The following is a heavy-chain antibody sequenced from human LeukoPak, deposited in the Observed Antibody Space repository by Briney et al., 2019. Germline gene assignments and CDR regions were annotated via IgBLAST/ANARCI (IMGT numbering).Heavy chain of an antibody. D-gene: IGHD3-9*01. CDR3: ATAPPLRYFDWSFDY. CDR1: GYTLTELS. Sequence: ASVKVSCKVSGYTLTELSMHWVRQAPGKGLEWMGGFDPEDGETIYAQKFQGRVTMTEDTSTDTAYMELSSLRSEDTAVYYCATAPPLRYFDWSFDYWGQGTRVTGSS. CDR2: FDPEDGET. J-gene: IGHJ4*02. V-gene: IGHV1-24*01.